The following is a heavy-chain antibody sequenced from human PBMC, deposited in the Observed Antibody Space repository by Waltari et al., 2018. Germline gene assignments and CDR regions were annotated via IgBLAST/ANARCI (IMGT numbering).Heavy chain of an antibody. D-gene: IGHD6-6*01. J-gene: IGHJ3*02. Sequence: QVQLVQSGAEVKKPGASVKVSCKASGYTFTSSYMHWLRQAPGHGLEWMGIINPSGGSTSYAQKFQGRVTMTRDTSTSTVYMELSSLRSEDTAVYYCATVPHRAARLRTLGGKAFDIWGQGTMVTVSS. CDR1: GYTFTSSY. CDR2: INPSGGST. CDR3: ATVPHRAARLRTLGGKAFDI. V-gene: IGHV1-46*01.